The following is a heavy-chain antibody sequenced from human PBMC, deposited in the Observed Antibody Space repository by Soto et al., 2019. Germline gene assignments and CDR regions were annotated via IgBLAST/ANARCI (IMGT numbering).Heavy chain of an antibody. CDR3: VRDCKVYYDILTGYSPFDY. CDR2: ISAYKGNS. J-gene: IGHJ4*02. D-gene: IGHD3-9*01. Sequence: VQLVQSGAEVKKPGASVKVSCKASGYTFTSYGIIWVRQAPGQGLEWMGWISAYKGNSNYAQKINGRVTMTTDTSRSTAYMEVMSLRSEVTAVFYCVRDCKVYYDILTGYSPFDYWVQGTLVTVSS. V-gene: IGHV1-18*01. CDR1: GYTFTSYG.